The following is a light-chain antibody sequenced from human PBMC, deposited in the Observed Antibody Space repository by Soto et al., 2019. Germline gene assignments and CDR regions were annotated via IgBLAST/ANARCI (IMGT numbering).Light chain of an antibody. Sequence: QSVLTQSPSASASLGASVKLTCTLSSGHSSYAIAWHQQQPEKGPRYLMKLNSDGSHSKGDGIPDRFSGSSSGAERYLTICSLQSEDEADYYCQTWGTGIHYVFGTGTKVTVL. J-gene: IGLJ1*01. CDR1: SGHSSYA. CDR2: LNSDGSH. CDR3: QTWGTGIHYV. V-gene: IGLV4-69*01.